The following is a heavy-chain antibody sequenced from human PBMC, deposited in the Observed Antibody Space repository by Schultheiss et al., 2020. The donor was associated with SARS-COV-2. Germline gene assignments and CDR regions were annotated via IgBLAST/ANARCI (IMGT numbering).Heavy chain of an antibody. CDR2: IYYSGST. D-gene: IGHD6-13*01. Sequence: SQTLSLTCSVSGGSISSGGHYWSWIRQHPGKGLEWIGYIYYSGSTNYNPSLKSRVTISVDTSKNQFSLKLSSVTAADTAVYYCARGHIAAAGTEYYYYGMDVWGQGTTVTVSS. V-gene: IGHV4-61*08. CDR3: ARGHIAAAGTEYYYYGMDV. J-gene: IGHJ6*02. CDR1: GGSISSGGHY.